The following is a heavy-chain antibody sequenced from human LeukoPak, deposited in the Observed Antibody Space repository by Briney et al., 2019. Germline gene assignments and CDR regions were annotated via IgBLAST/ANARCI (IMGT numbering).Heavy chain of an antibody. J-gene: IGHJ4*02. Sequence: GGSLRLSCAACGFTFSSYAMSWVRQAPGKGLEWVSAISGSGGSTYYADSVKGRFTISRDNSKNTLYLQMNSLRAEDTAVYYCATKWELLPPFDYWGQGTLVTVSS. CDR2: ISGSGGST. V-gene: IGHV3-23*01. CDR1: GFTFSSYA. D-gene: IGHD1-26*01. CDR3: ATKWELLPPFDY.